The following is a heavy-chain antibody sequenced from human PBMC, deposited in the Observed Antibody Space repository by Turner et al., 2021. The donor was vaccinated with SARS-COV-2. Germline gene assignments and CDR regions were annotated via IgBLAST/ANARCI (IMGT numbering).Heavy chain of an antibody. Sequence: EVQLVESGGGLVQPGGSLRLSCAASGFTVSRNYMSWVRQAPGKGLECVSVIYSGGSTYYADSVKGRFTISRHNSKNTLYLQMNSLRAEDTAVYHCARDLVAYGMDVWGQGTTVTVSS. D-gene: IGHD2-15*01. CDR3: ARDLVAYGMDV. CDR2: IYSGGST. J-gene: IGHJ6*02. CDR1: GFTVSRNY. V-gene: IGHV3-53*04.